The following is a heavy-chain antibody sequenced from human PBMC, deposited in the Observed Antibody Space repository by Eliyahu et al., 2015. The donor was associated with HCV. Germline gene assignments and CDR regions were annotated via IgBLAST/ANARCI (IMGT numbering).Heavy chain of an antibody. D-gene: IGHD1-26*01. Sequence: QVQLVQSGAEVKKPGAXVKVSCKASGYTFTSXGISWVRQAPGQGXEWMGWISAYNGNTNYAQKLQGRVTMTTDTSTSTAYMELRSLRSDDTAVYYCARDNEWELLPVRGLSLDYCAREPWSPSPQ. J-gene: IGHJ4*02. CDR2: ISAYNGNT. CDR1: GYTFTSXG. CDR3: ARDNEWELLPVRGLSLDY. V-gene: IGHV1-18*01.